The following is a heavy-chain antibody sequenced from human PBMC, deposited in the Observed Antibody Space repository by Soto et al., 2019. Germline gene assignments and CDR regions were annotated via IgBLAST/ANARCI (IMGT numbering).Heavy chain of an antibody. V-gene: IGHV1-18*01. CDR1: GYSCTNYP. CDR2: ISAYSGDT. J-gene: IGHJ4*02. CDR3: ARAITMMFLATAD. D-gene: IGHD3-22*01. Sequence: QVNLVQSGAEVRKPGASVKVSCKASGYSCTNYPIAWVRRAPGQGLEWMGWISAYSGDTNYAQKFQGRVNMTRDTSTTTAYLELTSLRSDDTAVYYCARAITMMFLATADWGQGTMVTVSS.